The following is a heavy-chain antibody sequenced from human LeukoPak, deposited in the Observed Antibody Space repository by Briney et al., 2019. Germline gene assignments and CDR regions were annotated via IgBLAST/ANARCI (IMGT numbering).Heavy chain of an antibody. CDR2: IYHNGNT. CDR3: AKQWLTYYFDY. CDR1: GYSISSGFY. V-gene: IGHV4-38-2*02. D-gene: IGHD6-19*01. J-gene: IGHJ4*02. Sequence: PSETLSLTCTVSGYSISSGFYWGWIRQPPGKGLEWIGSIYHNGNTYYNPSLKSRVTISVDTSKNQFSLKLHSVTAADTAVYYCAKQWLTYYFDYWGQGTLVTVSS.